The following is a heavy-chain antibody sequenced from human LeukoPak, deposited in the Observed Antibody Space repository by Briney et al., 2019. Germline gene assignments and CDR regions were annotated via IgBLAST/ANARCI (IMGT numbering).Heavy chain of an antibody. CDR3: ARAIAAAVYFDY. Sequence: SETLSLTCTVSGGSISSYYGSWMRQPPGEGREWVGHIYYSESTNYNTSLKSRVTISVDTSKNQFSLTLSSVTAADTAVYYCARAIAAAVYFDYWGQGTLVTVSS. V-gene: IGHV4-59*01. CDR2: IYYSEST. J-gene: IGHJ4*02. CDR1: GGSISSYY. D-gene: IGHD6-13*01.